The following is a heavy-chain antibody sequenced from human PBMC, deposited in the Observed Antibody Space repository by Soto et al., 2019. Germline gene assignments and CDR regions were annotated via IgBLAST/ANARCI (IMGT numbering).Heavy chain of an antibody. CDR1: GYTFTTYG. V-gene: IGHV1-18*04. CDR3: AREVGHMDV. CDR2: VSPYNGDT. Sequence: ASVKVSCKASGYTFTTYGINWVRQAPGQGLEWMGWVSPYNGDTTYAQKVQGLVTMTTDTSTTTAYLELRSLRSDDTAVYYCAREVGHMDVWGQGTTVTVSS. D-gene: IGHD2-2*01. J-gene: IGHJ6*02.